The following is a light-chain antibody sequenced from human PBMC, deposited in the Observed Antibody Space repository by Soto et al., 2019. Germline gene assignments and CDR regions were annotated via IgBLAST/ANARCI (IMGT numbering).Light chain of an antibody. CDR2: NAT. CDR3: QHYNSYSEA. Sequence: DIQITQSPSTLSASVGDSVTITCRASQSIGNLLAWYQQKPGKAPKLLIYNATTLKSGVPSRFSGSGSGTEFTLTISSLQPEDFATYYCQHYNSYSEAFGQGTKVDIK. V-gene: IGKV1-5*03. J-gene: IGKJ1*01. CDR1: QSIGNL.